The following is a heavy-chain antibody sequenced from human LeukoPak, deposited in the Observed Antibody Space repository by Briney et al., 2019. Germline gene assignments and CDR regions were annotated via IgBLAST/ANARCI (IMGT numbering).Heavy chain of an antibody. Sequence: GGSLRLSCAASGFTFSSYAMSWVRQAPGKGLEWVSAISGSGGSTYYADSVKGRFTISRDNSKNTLYLQMNSLRAEDTAVYYCAKDRSTMIVVAPNWFDPWGQGTLVTVSS. D-gene: IGHD3-22*01. CDR1: GFTFSSYA. V-gene: IGHV3-23*01. CDR2: ISGSGGST. J-gene: IGHJ5*02. CDR3: AKDRSTMIVVAPNWFDP.